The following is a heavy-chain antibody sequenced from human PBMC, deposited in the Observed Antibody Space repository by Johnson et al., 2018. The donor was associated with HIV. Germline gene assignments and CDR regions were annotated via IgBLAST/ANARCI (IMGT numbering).Heavy chain of an antibody. CDR3: AKGEAQEGWIQLGSYAFDF. V-gene: IGHV3-66*01. D-gene: IGHD5-18*01. CDR2: IYSGGNT. CDR1: GFSFDDYG. Sequence: VQLVESGGGVVRPGGSLRLSCAASGFSFDDYGMSWVRQAPGTGLEWVSVIYSGGNTYYTDSVKGRFTISRDNSKNTLYLQMNSLRAEDTAVYYWAKGEAQEGWIQLGSYAFDFWGRGTMVTVSS. J-gene: IGHJ3*01.